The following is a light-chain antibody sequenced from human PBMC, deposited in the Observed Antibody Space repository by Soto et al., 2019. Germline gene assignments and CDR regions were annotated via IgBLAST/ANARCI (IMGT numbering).Light chain of an antibody. J-gene: IGLJ3*02. V-gene: IGLV1-51*02. CDR2: EDN. CDR1: SSNIGSNY. Sequence: QAVVTQPPSVSAAPGQKVTISCSGSSSNIGSNYVCWYQQLPGTAPKLLIYEDNKRPSGIPDRFSGSKSGASATLGITGLQTGDEADYYCGTWDSSLSAGVFGGGTKLTVL. CDR3: GTWDSSLSAGV.